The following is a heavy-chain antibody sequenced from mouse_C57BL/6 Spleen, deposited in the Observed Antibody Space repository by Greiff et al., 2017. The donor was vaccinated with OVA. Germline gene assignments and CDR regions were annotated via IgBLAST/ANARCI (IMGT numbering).Heavy chain of an antibody. Sequence: EVKLVESEGGLVQPGSSMKLSCTASGFTFSDSYMAWVRQVPETGLEWVASINYDGSSPYYLDALKSRFIISRDNAKNILYLQLSSLRSENTATYYCARKTAQADFDYWGQGTTLTVAS. D-gene: IGHD3-2*02. CDR2: INYDGSSP. CDR3: ARKTAQADFDY. V-gene: IGHV5-16*01. J-gene: IGHJ2*01. CDR1: GFTFSDSY.